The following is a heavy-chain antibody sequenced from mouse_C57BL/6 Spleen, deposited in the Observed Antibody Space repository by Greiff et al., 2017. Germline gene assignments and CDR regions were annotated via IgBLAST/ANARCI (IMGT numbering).Heavy chain of an antibody. CDR2: IDPDDGET. J-gene: IGHJ1*03. V-gene: IGHV14-2*01. Sequence: VQLKQSGAELVKPGASVKLSCTASGFNINDYDMHWVKQRTEQGLEWIGRIDPDDGETKYAPKFQGKATITADTSTNTAYLQLSSLTSEDPAVYYCAPATTVVAKYFDVWGTGTTVTVSS. CDR1: GFNINDYD. D-gene: IGHD1-1*01. CDR3: APATTVVAKYFDV.